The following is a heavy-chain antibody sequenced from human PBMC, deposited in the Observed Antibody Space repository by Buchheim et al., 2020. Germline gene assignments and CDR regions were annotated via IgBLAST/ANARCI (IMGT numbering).Heavy chain of an antibody. CDR2: ISYDGSNK. V-gene: IGHV3-30-3*01. CDR3: ARDSLPGGGWTIDYYGMDV. CDR1: GFTFSSYA. Sequence: QVQLVESGGSVVQPGRSLRLSCAASGFTFSSYAMHWVRQAPGKGLEWVAVISYDGSNKYYADSVKGRFTISRDNSKNTLYLQMNSLRAEDTAVYYCARDSLPGGGWTIDYYGMDVWGQGTT. J-gene: IGHJ6*02. D-gene: IGHD6-19*01.